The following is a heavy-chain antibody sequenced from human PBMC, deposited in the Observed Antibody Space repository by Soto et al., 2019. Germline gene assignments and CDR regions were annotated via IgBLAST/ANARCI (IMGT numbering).Heavy chain of an antibody. CDR2: IYYSGST. V-gene: IGHV4-59*01. Sequence: PSETLSLTCTVSGGSINNYFWSWIRQPPGKGLEWIAYIYYSGSTSYNPSLKSRVYISLDTSKNQFSLKLSSVTAADTAVYYCARTYDGSGPNSGGYGFDIWGHGTMVT. D-gene: IGHD3-22*01. CDR1: GGSINNYF. J-gene: IGHJ3*02. CDR3: ARTYDGSGPNSGGYGFDI.